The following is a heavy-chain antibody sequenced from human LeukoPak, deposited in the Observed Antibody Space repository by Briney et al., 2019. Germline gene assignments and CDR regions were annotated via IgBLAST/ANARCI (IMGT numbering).Heavy chain of an antibody. D-gene: IGHD3-10*01. CDR2: IYYSGST. CDR3: ARGRYYGSGTLYFDY. Sequence: SETLSLTCSASGGSITGDGHYWTWIRQHPGRGLEWIGYIYYSGSTYYNPSLQSRGTISVDTSRYQFSLRLSSVTAADTAVYYCARGRYYGSGTLYFDYWGQGILVTVSS. J-gene: IGHJ4*02. V-gene: IGHV4-31*03. CDR1: GGSITGDGHY.